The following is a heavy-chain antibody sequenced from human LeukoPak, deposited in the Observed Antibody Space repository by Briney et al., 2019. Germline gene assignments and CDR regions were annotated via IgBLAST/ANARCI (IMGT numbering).Heavy chain of an antibody. V-gene: IGHV1-18*01. J-gene: IGHJ5*02. CDR3: ARYLGYCSGGSCYLSSWFDP. Sequence: ASVKVSCKASGYTFTSYGISWVRQVPGQGLEWMGWISAHNGNTNYAQKLQGRVTMTTDTSTSAAYMELRSLRSDDTAVYYCARYLGYCSGGSCYLSSWFDPWGQGTLVTVSS. CDR2: ISAHNGNT. D-gene: IGHD2-15*01. CDR1: GYTFTSYG.